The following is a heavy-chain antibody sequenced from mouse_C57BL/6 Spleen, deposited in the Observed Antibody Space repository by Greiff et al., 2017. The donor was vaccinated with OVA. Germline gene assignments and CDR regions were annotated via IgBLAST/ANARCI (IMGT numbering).Heavy chain of an antibody. CDR3: ARSDYGSSYGWYFDV. J-gene: IGHJ1*03. V-gene: IGHV1-52*01. Sequence: VQLQQPGAELVRPGSSVKLSCKASGYTFTSYWMHWVKQRPIQGLEWIGNIDPSDSETHYNQKFKDKATLTLDKSSSTAYMQLSSLTSEDSAVYYCARSDYGSSYGWYFDVWGTGTTVTVSS. CDR2: IDPSDSET. D-gene: IGHD1-1*01. CDR1: GYTFTSYW.